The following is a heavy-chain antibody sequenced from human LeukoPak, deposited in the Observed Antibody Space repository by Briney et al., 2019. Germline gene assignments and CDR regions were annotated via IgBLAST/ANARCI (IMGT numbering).Heavy chain of an antibody. CDR2: IYPGDSDT. V-gene: IGHV5-51*01. J-gene: IGHJ6*02. CDR3: ARPAVAGKFSYYYFGMDV. D-gene: IGHD6-19*01. CDR1: GYSFTSYW. Sequence: GESLKISCKGSGYSFTSYWIGWVRQMPGKGLEWMGIIYPGDSDTRYSPSFQGQVTISADKSISTAYLQWSSLKASDTAMYYCARPAVAGKFSYYYFGMDVWGQGTTVTVSS.